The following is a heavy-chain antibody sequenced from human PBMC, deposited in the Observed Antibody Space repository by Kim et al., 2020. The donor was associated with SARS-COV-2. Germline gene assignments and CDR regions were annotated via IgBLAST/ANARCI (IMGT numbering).Heavy chain of an antibody. J-gene: IGHJ6*02. CDR1: GGSFSGYY. V-gene: IGHV4-34*01. D-gene: IGHD5-18*01. CDR2: INHSGST. CDR3: ARDTSGYSYGQAYYYYGMDV. Sequence: SETLSLTCAVYGGSFSGYYWSWIRQPPGKGLEWIGEINHSGSTNYNPSLKSRVTISVDTSKNQFSLKLSSVTAADTAVYYCARDTSGYSYGQAYYYYGMDVWGQGTTVTVSS.